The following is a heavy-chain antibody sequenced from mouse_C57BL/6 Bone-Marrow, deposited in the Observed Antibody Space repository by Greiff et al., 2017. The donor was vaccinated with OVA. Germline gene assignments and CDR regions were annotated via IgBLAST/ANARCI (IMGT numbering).Heavy chain of an antibody. Sequence: ESGPGLVKPSQSLSLTCSVTGYSITSGYYWNWIRQFPGNKLEWMGYISYDGSNNYNPSLKNRISITRDTSKNQFFLKLNSVTTEDTATYYCAREIYYDYAPFAYWGQGTLVTVSA. J-gene: IGHJ3*01. D-gene: IGHD2-4*01. CDR1: GYSITSGYY. V-gene: IGHV3-6*01. CDR3: AREIYYDYAPFAY. CDR2: ISYDGSN.